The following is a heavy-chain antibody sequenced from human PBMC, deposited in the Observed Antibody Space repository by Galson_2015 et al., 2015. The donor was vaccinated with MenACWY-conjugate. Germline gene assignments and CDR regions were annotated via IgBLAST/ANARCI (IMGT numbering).Heavy chain of an antibody. CDR2: IKQDGSDK. D-gene: IGHD2/OR15-2a*01. Sequence: SLRLSCAASGFTFSSYWMSWVRQAPGKGLEWVANIKQDGSDKYYVDSVKGRFTISRDNAKNSLYVQMNSLRVEDTAVYYCARGGNTVDIWGQGTMVTVSS. V-gene: IGHV3-7*03. J-gene: IGHJ3*02. CDR1: GFTFSSYW. CDR3: ARGGNTVDI.